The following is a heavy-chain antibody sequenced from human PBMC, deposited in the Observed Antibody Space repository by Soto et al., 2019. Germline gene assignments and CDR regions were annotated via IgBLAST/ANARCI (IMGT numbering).Heavy chain of an antibody. J-gene: IGHJ4*02. V-gene: IGHV3-30-3*01. Sequence: PGGSLSLSCAASGFIISCYALPWVRQAPGKGLEWVAVISYDGSNKYYAASVKGRFTISRDNSKNTLYLQMNSLRAEDTAVYYCARDTERYYFDYWGQGP. CDR2: ISYDGSNK. D-gene: IGHD1-1*01. CDR3: ARDTERYYFDY. CDR1: GFIISCYA.